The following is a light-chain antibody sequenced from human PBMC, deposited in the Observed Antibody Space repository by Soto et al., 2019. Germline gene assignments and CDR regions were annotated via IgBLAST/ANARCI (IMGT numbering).Light chain of an antibody. V-gene: IGKV1-27*01. CDR1: QGISNY. Sequence: DIQMTQSPSSLSASVGDRVTITCRASQGISNYLAWYQQKPGKVPKFLIYNESTLQSGVPSRLSGRGSGTDFTLTISSLQPEDVATYYCQKYNTAPWTFGQGTKVEIK. J-gene: IGKJ1*01. CDR2: NES. CDR3: QKYNTAPWT.